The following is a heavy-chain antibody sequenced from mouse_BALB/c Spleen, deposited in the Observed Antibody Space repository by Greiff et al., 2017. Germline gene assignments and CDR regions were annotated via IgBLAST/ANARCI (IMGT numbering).Heavy chain of an antibody. CDR1: GYTFTDYY. CDR2: INPYNGGT. V-gene: IGHV1S29*02. J-gene: IGHJ3*01. CDR3: AREGLQDGMDY. Sequence: EVQLHQSGAELVKPGASVKISCKASGYTFTDYYMHWVKQSPGKSLEWIGYINPYNGGTGYNQKFKSKATLTVDKSSSTAYMQLRSLTSEDSAVYYCAREGLQDGMDYWGQGTLVTVSA. D-gene: IGHD2-4*01.